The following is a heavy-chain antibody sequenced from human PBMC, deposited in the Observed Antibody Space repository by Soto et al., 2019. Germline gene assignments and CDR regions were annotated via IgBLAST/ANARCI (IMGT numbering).Heavy chain of an antibody. Sequence: GGSLRLSCAASGFTFSSYAMGWVRQGPGKGLEWVAVVSIGGSTHYADSVRGRFTISRDNSKNTLSLQMNSLTAEDTAVYFCAKRRGAGGHFGYWGQGALVTVS. CDR2: VSIGGST. J-gene: IGHJ4*02. CDR3: AKRRGAGGHFGY. CDR1: GFTFSSYA. V-gene: IGHV3-23*01. D-gene: IGHD2-15*01.